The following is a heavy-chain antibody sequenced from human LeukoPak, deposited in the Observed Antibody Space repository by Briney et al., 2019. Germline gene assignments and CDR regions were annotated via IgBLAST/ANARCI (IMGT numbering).Heavy chain of an antibody. CDR3: ARVYGGVIIPPHFDY. D-gene: IGHD3-10*01. CDR1: GFTFDDYG. Sequence: PGGSLRLSCAASGFTFDDYGMSWVRHAPGKGLEWVSRINSDGSSTSYADSVKGRFTISRDNAKNTLYLQMNSLRAEDTAVYYCARVYGGVIIPPHFDYWGRGTLVTVSS. V-gene: IGHV3-74*01. J-gene: IGHJ4*02. CDR2: INSDGSST.